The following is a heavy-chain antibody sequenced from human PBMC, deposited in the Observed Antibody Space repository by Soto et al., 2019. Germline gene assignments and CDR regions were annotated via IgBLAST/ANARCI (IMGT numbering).Heavy chain of an antibody. J-gene: IGHJ4*02. CDR3: ARDRGVTLSYLNTIDC. V-gene: IGHV1-18*01. Sequence: QVQLVQSGAEVMQPGASVKVSCKAAGYTFTSYGISWVRQAPGQGLEWMGWISVYNGNTKYAQKRQGGVLMTTDTSPSTAYMELRSLRSDDTAVYYGARDRGVTLSYLNTIDCWGQGTLVTVSS. CDR1: GYTFTSYG. D-gene: IGHD3-10*01. CDR2: ISVYNGNT.